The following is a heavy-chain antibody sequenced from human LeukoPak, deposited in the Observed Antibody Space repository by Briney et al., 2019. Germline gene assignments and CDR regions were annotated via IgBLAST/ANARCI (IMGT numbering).Heavy chain of an antibody. CDR2: MNPNSGNT. J-gene: IGHJ6*02. V-gene: IGHV1-8*01. CDR3: ARAPSPASHAMDV. Sequence: ASVNVSFKASGYTFRSFDVNWVRQATGQGLEWMGLMNPNSGNTGEAQEFHGRCTMTRNTSIHPAYIEVSGVTSEDTAGYYCARAPSPASHAMDVWGQGTTVTVSS. D-gene: IGHD2-2*01. CDR1: GYTFRSFD.